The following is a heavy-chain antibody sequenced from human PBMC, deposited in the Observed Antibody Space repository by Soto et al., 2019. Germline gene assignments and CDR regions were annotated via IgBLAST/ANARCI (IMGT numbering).Heavy chain of an antibody. V-gene: IGHV3-74*01. CDR1: GFTFSSYW. CDR3: SRVGGSTWH. D-gene: IGHD1-26*01. Sequence: GGSLRLSCAASGFTFSSYWMHWVRQAPGKGLVWVSRINSDGSSTNYADFVKGRFAISRDNAKNTLYLQMNSLRVEDTAVYYCSRVGGSTWHWGQGTLVTVS. J-gene: IGHJ4*02. CDR2: INSDGSST.